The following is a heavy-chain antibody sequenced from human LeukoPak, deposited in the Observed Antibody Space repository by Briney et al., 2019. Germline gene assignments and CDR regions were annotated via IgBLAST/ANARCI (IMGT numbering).Heavy chain of an antibody. J-gene: IGHJ4*02. V-gene: IGHV1-2*02. CDR3: ARPTYCGSACYFNFDY. Sequence: ASVKVSCKTSGYTFATYFMNWVGQARGQGLEWMGYIKPNSGVTNYAQKFRGTVTMTWDTSISTAYIELSGLTSDDTAIYYCARPTYCGSACYFNFDYWGQGTLVTVSA. CDR1: GYTFATYF. D-gene: IGHD2-21*02. CDR2: IKPNSGVT.